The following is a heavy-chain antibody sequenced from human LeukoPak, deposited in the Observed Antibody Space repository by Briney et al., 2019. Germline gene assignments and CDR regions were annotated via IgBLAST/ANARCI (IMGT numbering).Heavy chain of an antibody. CDR3: ARVGDYGGTSRDFDY. D-gene: IGHD4-23*01. Sequence: SVKVSYKASGGTFSSYAISWVRQAPGQGLEWMGRIIPIFGTANYAQKFQGRVTITADKSTSTAYMELSSLRSDDTAVYYCARVGDYGGTSRDFDYWGQGTLVTVSS. J-gene: IGHJ4*02. CDR1: GGTFSSYA. CDR2: IIPIFGTA. V-gene: IGHV1-69*06.